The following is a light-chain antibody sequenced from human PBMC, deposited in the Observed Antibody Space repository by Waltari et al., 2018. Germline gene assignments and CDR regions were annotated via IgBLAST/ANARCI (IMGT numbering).Light chain of an antibody. V-gene: IGKV1-6*01. J-gene: IGKJ1*01. CDR2: AAS. Sequence: AIQVTPSPSSLSASVGDRVTITCRASQAIRNDLGWYQQRPGRAPKLLIYAASRLEGGVPSRFSGSGSGTDFTLTISNLQPEDFASYYCMQDYNYPRTFGQGTKVEIK. CDR3: MQDYNYPRT. CDR1: QAIRND.